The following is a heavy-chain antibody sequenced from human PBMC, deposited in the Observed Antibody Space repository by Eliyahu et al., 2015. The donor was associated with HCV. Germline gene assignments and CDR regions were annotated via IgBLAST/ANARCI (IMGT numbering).Heavy chain of an antibody. CDR2: IYYSGST. J-gene: IGHJ6*02. V-gene: IGHV4-59*01. Sequence: VQLQESGPGLVKPSETLSLTCXVSGGSISSXYWSWIRQPPGKGLEWIGYIYYSGSTNYNPSLKSRVTISVDTSKNQFSLKLSSVTAADTAVYYCARVFGSGMDVWGQGTTVTVSS. D-gene: IGHD3-3*01. CDR3: ARVFGSGMDV. CDR1: GGSISSXY.